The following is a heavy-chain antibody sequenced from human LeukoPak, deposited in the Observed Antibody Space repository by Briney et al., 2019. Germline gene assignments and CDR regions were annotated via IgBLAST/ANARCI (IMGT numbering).Heavy chain of an antibody. D-gene: IGHD3-22*01. CDR2: MNPNSGNT. CDR1: GYTFTGYD. V-gene: IGHV1-8*01. CDR3: ARGGRDTYYYDSSGYIRY. Sequence: GASVKVSCKASGYTFTGYDINWVRQATGQGLEWMGWMNPNSGNTGYAQKFQGRVTMTRNTSISTAYMELSSLRSEDTAVYYCARGGRDTYYYDSSGYIRYWGQGTLVTVSS. J-gene: IGHJ4*02.